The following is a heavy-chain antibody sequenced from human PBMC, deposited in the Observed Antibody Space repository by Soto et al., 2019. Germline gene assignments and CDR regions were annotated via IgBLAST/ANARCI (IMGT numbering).Heavy chain of an antibody. CDR1: GFTFSSYW. CDR3: AVAVAGPTAIGY. V-gene: IGHV3-74*01. CDR2: INSDGSST. Sequence: EVQLVESGGGLVQPGGSLRLSCAASGFTFSSYWMHWVRQAPGKGLVLVSRINSDGSSTSYAHSVKGRCTISRDNAKNTLYLQMNSLRAEDTAVYYCAVAVAGPTAIGYWGQGTLVTVS. J-gene: IGHJ4*02. D-gene: IGHD6-19*01.